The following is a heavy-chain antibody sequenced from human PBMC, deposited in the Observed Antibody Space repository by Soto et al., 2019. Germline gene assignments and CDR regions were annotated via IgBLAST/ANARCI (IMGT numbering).Heavy chain of an antibody. CDR2: INSDGSST. D-gene: IGHD3-9*01. CDR3: ARGYYDILTGYNTDGMDV. CDR1: GFTLRSYW. J-gene: IGHJ6*02. Sequence: GGSLRLSCVASGFTLRSYWMHWVRQAPGKGLVWASRINSDGSSTSYADSVKGRFTISRDNAKNTLFLQMNSLRVEDTAVYYCARGYYDILTGYNTDGMDVWGQGTTVTVSS. V-gene: IGHV3-74*01.